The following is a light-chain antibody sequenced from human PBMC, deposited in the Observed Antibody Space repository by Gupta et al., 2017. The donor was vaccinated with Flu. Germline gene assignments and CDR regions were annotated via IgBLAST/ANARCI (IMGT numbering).Light chain of an antibody. CDR3: QVWDTSTDHWL. CDR1: NIGSET. J-gene: IGLJ3*02. V-gene: IGLV3-21*01. CDR2: DDD. Sequence: GGDNIGSETVHWYQQKPGQAPVLILYDDDFRPSGIPERFSGSNSGNTAALTISRVEAGDEADYYCQVWDTSTDHWLFGVGTMLTVV.